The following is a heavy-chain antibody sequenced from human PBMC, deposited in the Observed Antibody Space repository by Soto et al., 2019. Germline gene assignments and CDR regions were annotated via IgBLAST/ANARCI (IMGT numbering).Heavy chain of an antibody. D-gene: IGHD6-13*01. Sequence: ASVKVSCKASGYTFTSYDINWVRQATGQGLEWMGWMNPNSGNTGYAQKFQGRVTMARNTSISTAYMELSSLRSEDTAVYYCARGRVSRPDAFDIWGQGTMVTVSS. CDR3: ARGRVSRPDAFDI. J-gene: IGHJ3*02. V-gene: IGHV1-8*01. CDR1: GYTFTSYD. CDR2: MNPNSGNT.